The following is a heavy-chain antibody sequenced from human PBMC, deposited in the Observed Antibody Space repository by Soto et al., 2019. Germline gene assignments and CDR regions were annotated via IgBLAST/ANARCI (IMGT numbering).Heavy chain of an antibody. CDR1: GGSFSGYY. V-gene: IGHV4-34*01. CDR3: ARGPGDCSGCRSWFDP. J-gene: IGHJ5*02. CDR2: INHSGST. D-gene: IGHD2-15*01. Sequence: SETLSLTCAVYGGSFSGYYWSWIRQPPGKGLEWIGEINHSGSTNYNPSLKSRVTISVDTSKNQFSLKLSSVTAADTAVYYCARGPGDCSGCRSWFDPWGQGTLVTVSS.